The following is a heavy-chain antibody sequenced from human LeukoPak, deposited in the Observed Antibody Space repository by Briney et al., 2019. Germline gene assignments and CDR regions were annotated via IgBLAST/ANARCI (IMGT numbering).Heavy chain of an antibody. CDR2: INPDGNKK. Sequence: PGGSLRLSCAASGFTFSSYWMNWARQAPGKGLEWVASINPDGNKKYSADSAKGRFTISRDNAENSLYLQMNSLRAGDTAVYYCAREPLYSSGGYYFDYWGQGTLVTVSS. V-gene: IGHV3-7*03. CDR1: GFTFSSYW. D-gene: IGHD6-19*01. J-gene: IGHJ4*02. CDR3: AREPLYSSGGYYFDY.